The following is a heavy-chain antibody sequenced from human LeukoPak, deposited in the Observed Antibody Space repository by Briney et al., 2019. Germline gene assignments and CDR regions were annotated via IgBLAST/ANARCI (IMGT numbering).Heavy chain of an antibody. Sequence: SETLSLTCTVSGGSISSSSYYWGWIRQPPGKGLEWIGSIYYSGSTYYNPSLKSRVTISVDTSKNQFSLKLSSVTAADTAVYYCARVYSSSWYVGYYGMDVWGQGTTVTVSS. CDR3: ARVYSSSWYVGYYGMDV. V-gene: IGHV4-39*07. CDR2: IYYSGST. J-gene: IGHJ6*01. CDR1: GGSISSSSYY. D-gene: IGHD6-13*01.